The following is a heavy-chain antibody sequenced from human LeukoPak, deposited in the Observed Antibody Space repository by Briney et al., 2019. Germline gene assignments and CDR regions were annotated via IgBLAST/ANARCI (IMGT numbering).Heavy chain of an antibody. CDR3: ARDRIVVVTAPRYFDL. CDR1: GFTFSSYE. V-gene: IGHV3-48*03. Sequence: GGSLRLSCAASGFTFSSYEMNWVGQALGKGLEWVSYISSSGSTIYYADSVKGRFTIPRDNAKNSLYLQMNSLRAEDTAVYYCARDRIVVVTAPRYFDLWGRGTLVTVSS. D-gene: IGHD2-21*02. CDR2: ISSSGSTI. J-gene: IGHJ2*01.